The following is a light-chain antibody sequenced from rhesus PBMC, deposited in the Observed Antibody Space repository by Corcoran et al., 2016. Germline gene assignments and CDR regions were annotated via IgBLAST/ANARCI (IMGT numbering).Light chain of an antibody. J-gene: IGKJ4*01. CDR3: QQRNSYPPT. CDR2: DAS. CDR1: QGISSY. Sequence: DIQLTQSPSSLSASVGDRVTITCRASQGISSYLAWYQQKPGKAPKLLIYDASDLQSGVPSRFSSSGAGTDFTLTISSLQPEDFAVYYCQQRNSYPPTFGGGTKVEIK. V-gene: IGKV1-38*01.